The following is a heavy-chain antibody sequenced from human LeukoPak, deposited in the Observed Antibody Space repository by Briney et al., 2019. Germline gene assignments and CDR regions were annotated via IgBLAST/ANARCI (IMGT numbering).Heavy chain of an antibody. V-gene: IGHV3-23*01. J-gene: IGHJ6*02. CDR1: VRIFRSCA. Sequence: GGSVRLSRAYSVRIFRSCAMSGVRQAPTRAREEVSAICCSGCSTYYADSVKGRFTISRDNSKNTLYLQVNSLRAEDTAVYYCAKVGDKSSGWYSNYYYGMDFWGQGTTVTVSS. D-gene: IGHD6-19*01. CDR2: ICCSGCST. CDR3: AKVGDKSSGWYSNYYYGMDF.